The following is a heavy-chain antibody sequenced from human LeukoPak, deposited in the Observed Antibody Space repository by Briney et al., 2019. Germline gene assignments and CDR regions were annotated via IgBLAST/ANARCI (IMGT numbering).Heavy chain of an antibody. D-gene: IGHD3-9*01. J-gene: IGHJ4*02. V-gene: IGHV4-59*08. CDR3: AGDYDILTGGPGRY. CDR2: IYYSGST. CDR1: GGSISSYY. Sequence: SETLSLTCTVSGGSISSYYWSWIRQPPGKGLEWIGYIYYSGSTNYNPSLKSRVTISVDTSKNQFSLKLSSVTAADTAVYYCAGDYDILTGGPGRYWGQETLVTVSS.